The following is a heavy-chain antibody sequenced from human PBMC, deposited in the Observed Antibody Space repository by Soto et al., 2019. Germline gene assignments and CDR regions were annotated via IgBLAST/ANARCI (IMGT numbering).Heavy chain of an antibody. J-gene: IGHJ6*02. D-gene: IGHD2-2*01. Sequence: ASVKVSCKASGGTFSSYAISWVRQAPGQGLEWMGGIIPIFGTANYAQKFQGRGTITADESTSTAYMELSSLRSEYTAVYYCARVRYCSSTSCYSLHYYYYYSGMDVWGQGTTVTVSS. V-gene: IGHV1-69*13. CDR3: ARVRYCSSTSCYSLHYYYYYSGMDV. CDR1: GGTFSSYA. CDR2: IIPIFGTA.